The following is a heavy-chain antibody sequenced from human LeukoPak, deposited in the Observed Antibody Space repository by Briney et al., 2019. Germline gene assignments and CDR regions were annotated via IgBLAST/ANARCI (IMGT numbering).Heavy chain of an antibody. J-gene: IGHJ4*02. V-gene: IGHV3-33*01. CDR2: IWYDGSNK. Sequence: GGSLRLSCAASGFTFSSYGVHWVRQAPGKGLEWVAVIWYDGSNKYYADSVKGRFTISRDNSKNTLYLQMNSLRAEDTAVYYCARDWDYGDYGGYFDYWGQGTLVTVSS. CDR1: GFTFSSYG. CDR3: ARDWDYGDYGGYFDY. D-gene: IGHD4-17*01.